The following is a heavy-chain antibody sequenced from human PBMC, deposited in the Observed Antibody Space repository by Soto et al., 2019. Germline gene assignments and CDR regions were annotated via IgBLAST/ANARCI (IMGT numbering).Heavy chain of an antibody. D-gene: IGHD6-6*01. CDR3: ARSASVRDAFYI. V-gene: IGHV1-8*01. Sequence: ASVKVSWKASGYSFTRYDINWVRQATGQGHEWMGWMNPNSGNTGYAQKFQGRVTMTRNTSISTAYMELSSLRSEDTAVYYCARSASVRDAFYIWGQGTIVTVSS. CDR1: GYSFTRYD. J-gene: IGHJ3*02. CDR2: MNPNSGNT.